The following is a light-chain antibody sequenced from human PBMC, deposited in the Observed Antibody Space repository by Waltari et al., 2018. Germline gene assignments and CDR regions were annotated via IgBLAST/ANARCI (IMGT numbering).Light chain of an antibody. J-gene: IGKJ3*01. Sequence: EIVMTQSPATLSVSPGERATLSCRANQGVSFNLAWYQQKPGQAPRLLIYGASTRATGIPARFSGSGSGTEFTLTISSLQSEDFVVYYCQQYNNWPFTFGPGTKVDIK. CDR1: QGVSFN. CDR3: QQYNNWPFT. CDR2: GAS. V-gene: IGKV3D-15*01.